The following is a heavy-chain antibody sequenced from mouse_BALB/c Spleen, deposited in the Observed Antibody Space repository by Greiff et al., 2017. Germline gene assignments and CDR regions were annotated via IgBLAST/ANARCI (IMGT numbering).Heavy chain of an antibody. D-gene: IGHD2-1*01. Sequence: EVKLQESGAELVRSGASVKLSCTASGFNIKDYYMHWVKQRPEQGLEWIGWIDPENGDTEYAPKFQGKATMTADTSSNTAYLQLSSLTSEDTAVYYCKDYGNYVGAMDYWGQGTSVTVSS. V-gene: IGHV14-4*02. CDR3: KDYGNYVGAMDY. J-gene: IGHJ4*01. CDR1: GFNIKDYY. CDR2: IDPENGDT.